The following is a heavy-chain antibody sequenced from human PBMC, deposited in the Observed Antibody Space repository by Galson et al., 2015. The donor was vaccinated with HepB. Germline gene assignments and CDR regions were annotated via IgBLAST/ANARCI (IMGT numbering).Heavy chain of an antibody. J-gene: IGHJ2*01. V-gene: IGHV4-59*01. Sequence: ETLSLTCTVSGGSISSYYWSWIRQPPGKGLEWIGYIYYSGSTNYNPSLKSRVTISVDTSKNQFSLKLSSVTAADTAVYYCARVLGYCSGGSCLTYWYFDLWGRGTLVTVSS. CDR2: IYYSGST. CDR3: ARVLGYCSGGSCLTYWYFDL. D-gene: IGHD2-15*01. CDR1: GGSISSYY.